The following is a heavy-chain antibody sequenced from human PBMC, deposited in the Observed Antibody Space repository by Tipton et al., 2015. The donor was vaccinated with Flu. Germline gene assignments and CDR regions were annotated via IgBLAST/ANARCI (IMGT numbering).Heavy chain of an antibody. CDR1: GGSISTYY. Sequence: TLSLTCTVSGGSISTYYWSWIRQPPGKGLEWIGYIYYSGSTNYNPSLKSRVTISVDTSKNQFSLKLSSVTAADTAAYYCARAGTTWGRMDVWGQGTTVTVSS. CDR2: IYYSGST. CDR3: ARAGTTWGRMDV. J-gene: IGHJ6*02. D-gene: IGHD3-16*01. V-gene: IGHV4-59*01.